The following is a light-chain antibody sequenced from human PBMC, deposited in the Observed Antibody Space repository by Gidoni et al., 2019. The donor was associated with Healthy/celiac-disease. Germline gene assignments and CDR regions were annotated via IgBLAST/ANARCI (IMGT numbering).Light chain of an antibody. CDR2: AAS. CDR3: QQLKNYPLT. CDR1: QDINNY. Sequence: DIQLTQSPSFLSASVGARVTITCRASQDINNYLGWYQQKPGKAPNLLIYAASTLESGVPSRFSGSGSGTKYTLTISSLQPEDFATYYCQQLKNYPLTFGGGTKVEF. V-gene: IGKV1-9*01. J-gene: IGKJ4*01.